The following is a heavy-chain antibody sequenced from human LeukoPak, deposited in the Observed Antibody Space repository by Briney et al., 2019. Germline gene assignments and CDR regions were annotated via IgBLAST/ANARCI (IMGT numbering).Heavy chain of an antibody. CDR1: GGSLSSYY. D-gene: IGHD4-17*01. J-gene: IGHJ6*02. Sequence: PSETLSLTCTVPGGSLSSYYWSWIRQPAGKGLEWIGRIYTSGSTNYNPSLKSRVTMSVDTSKNQFSLKLSSVTAADTAVYYCARDLYFGDYPSGYYGMDVWGQGTTVTVSS. CDR2: IYTSGST. CDR3: ARDLYFGDYPSGYYGMDV. V-gene: IGHV4-4*07.